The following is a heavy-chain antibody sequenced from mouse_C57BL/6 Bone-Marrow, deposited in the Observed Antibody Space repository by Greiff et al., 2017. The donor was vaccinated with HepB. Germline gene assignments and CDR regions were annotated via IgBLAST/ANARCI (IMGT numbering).Heavy chain of an antibody. CDR1: GYTFTSYW. D-gene: IGHD2-1*01. CDR2: IHPNSGST. V-gene: IGHV1-64*01. Sequence: VQLQQPGAELVKPGASVKLSCKASGYTFTSYWMHWVKQRPGQGLEWIGMIHPNSGSTNYNEKFKSKATLTVDKSSSTAYMQLSSLTSEDSAVYYCARRRNDLPYAMDYWGQGTSVTVSS. J-gene: IGHJ4*01. CDR3: ARRRNDLPYAMDY.